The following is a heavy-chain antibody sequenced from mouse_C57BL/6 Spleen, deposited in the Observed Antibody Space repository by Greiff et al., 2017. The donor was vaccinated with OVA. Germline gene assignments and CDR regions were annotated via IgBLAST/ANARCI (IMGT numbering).Heavy chain of an antibody. CDR3: ARSSDYRWYFDV. V-gene: IGHV14-2*01. CDR2: IDPEDGET. D-gene: IGHD2-4*01. CDR1: GFNIKDYY. J-gene: IGHJ1*03. Sequence: VQLQQSGAELVKPGASVKLSCTASGFNIKDYYMHWVKQRTEQGLEWIGRIDPEDGETKYAPNFQGKATITADTSSNTAYLQLSSLTSEDTAVYYCARSSDYRWYFDVWGTGTTVTVSS.